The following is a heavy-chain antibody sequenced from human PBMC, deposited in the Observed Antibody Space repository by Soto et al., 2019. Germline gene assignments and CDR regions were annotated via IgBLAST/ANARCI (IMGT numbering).Heavy chain of an antibody. V-gene: IGHV3-30-3*01. CDR3: ATYYDYVWGSYRTDIDY. Sequence: GGSLRLSCAASGFTFSSYAMHWVRQAPGKGLEWVAVISYDGSNKYYADSVKGRFTISRDNSKNTLYLQMNSLRAEDTAVYYCATYYDYVWGSYRTDIDYWGQGTLVTVSS. CDR2: ISYDGSNK. CDR1: GFTFSSYA. J-gene: IGHJ4*02. D-gene: IGHD3-16*02.